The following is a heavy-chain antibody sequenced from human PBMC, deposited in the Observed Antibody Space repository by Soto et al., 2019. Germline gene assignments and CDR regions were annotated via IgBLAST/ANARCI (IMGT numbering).Heavy chain of an antibody. CDR3: ARVGTRWFGESTLDY. D-gene: IGHD3-10*01. Sequence: PSETLSLTCTVSGGSISSYYWSWIRQPPGKGLEWIGYIYYSGSTNYNPSLKSRVTISVDTSKNQFSLKLSSVTAADTAVYYCARVGTRWFGESTLDYWGQGTLVTVSS. CDR2: IYYSGST. V-gene: IGHV4-59*01. J-gene: IGHJ4*02. CDR1: GGSISSYY.